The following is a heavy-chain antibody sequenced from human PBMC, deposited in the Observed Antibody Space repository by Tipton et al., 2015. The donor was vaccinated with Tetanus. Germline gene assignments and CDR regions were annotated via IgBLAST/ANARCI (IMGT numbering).Heavy chain of an antibody. V-gene: IGHV4-34*01. CDR1: GGSFSGYY. CDR3: ARATILWFGELPFDY. D-gene: IGHD3-10*01. CDR2: INHSGST. J-gene: IGHJ4*02. Sequence: TLSLTCAVYGGSFSGYYWSWIRQPPGKGLEWIGEINHSGSTNYNPSLKSRVTISVDTSKNQFSLKLSSVTAADAAGYYCARATILWFGELPFDYWGQGTLVTVSS.